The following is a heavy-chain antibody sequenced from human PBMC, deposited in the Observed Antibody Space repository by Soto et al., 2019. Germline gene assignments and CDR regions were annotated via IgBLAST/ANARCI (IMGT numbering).Heavy chain of an antibody. CDR3: ARDPPDYGDYVNWFDP. J-gene: IGHJ5*02. V-gene: IGHV1-69*04. D-gene: IGHD4-17*01. CDR1: GGTFSSYT. CDR2: IIPILGIA. Sequence: SVKVSXNASGGTFSSYTISWVRQAPGQGLEWRGRIIPILGIANYAQKFQGRVTITADKSTSTAYMELSSLRSEDTAVYYCARDPPDYGDYVNWFDPWG.